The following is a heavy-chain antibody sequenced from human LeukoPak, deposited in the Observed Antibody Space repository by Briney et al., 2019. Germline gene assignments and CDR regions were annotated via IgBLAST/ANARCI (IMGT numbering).Heavy chain of an antibody. V-gene: IGHV4-61*02. CDR3: ARLEGSPPNYFDY. J-gene: IGHJ4*02. CDR2: IYTSGST. CDR1: GGSISSGSYY. Sequence: SETLSLTCTVSGGSISSGSYYWSWIRQPAGKGLEWIGRIYTSGSTNYNPSLKSRVTISVDTSKNQFSLKLSSVTAADTAVYYCARLEGSPPNYFDYWGQGTLVTVSS. D-gene: IGHD1-26*01.